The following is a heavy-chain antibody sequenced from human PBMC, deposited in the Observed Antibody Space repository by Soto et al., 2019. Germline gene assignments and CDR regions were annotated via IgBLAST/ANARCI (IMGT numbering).Heavy chain of an antibody. CDR1: GFPFGIYT. Sequence: GGALRLSCETSGFPFGIYTMNWVRQAPGKGLEWVSSISSSGTYIDYADSVEGRFAISRDDAKNSVFLEMTSLRVDDTAVYYCAREGNYHEFWGQGTLVTVSS. J-gene: IGHJ4*02. CDR2: ISSSGTYI. V-gene: IGHV3-21*01. D-gene: IGHD3-10*01. CDR3: AREGNYHEF.